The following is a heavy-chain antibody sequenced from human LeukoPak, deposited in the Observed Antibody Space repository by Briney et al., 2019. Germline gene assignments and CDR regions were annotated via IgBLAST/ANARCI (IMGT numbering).Heavy chain of an antibody. Sequence: GGSLRLSCAVSGITLTNYGMTWVRQAPGKGLEWVAGISDTVGRTNYADSVKGRFTISRDNPKNTLYLQMNSLRAEDTAVYYCASRGYCSSTSCYMYYYYMDVWGKGTTVTVSS. CDR3: ASRGYCSSTSCYMYYYYMDV. CDR2: ISDTVGRT. J-gene: IGHJ6*03. V-gene: IGHV3-23*01. D-gene: IGHD2-2*02. CDR1: GITLTNYG.